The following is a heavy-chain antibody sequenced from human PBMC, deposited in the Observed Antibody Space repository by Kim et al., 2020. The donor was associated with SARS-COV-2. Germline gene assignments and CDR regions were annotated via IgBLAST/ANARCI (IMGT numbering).Heavy chain of an antibody. Sequence: GGSLRLSCTASGFTFSSYAMTWVRQAPGKGLEWVSGISDSGGRTYYADSVKGRFTISRDNSKNTLYLQINSLSAEDTALYYCAKAGQRLVWGYFDYWSQG. J-gene: IGHJ4*02. CDR2: ISDSGGRT. V-gene: IGHV3-23*01. CDR3: AKAGQRLVWGYFDY. D-gene: IGHD6-13*01. CDR1: GFTFSSYA.